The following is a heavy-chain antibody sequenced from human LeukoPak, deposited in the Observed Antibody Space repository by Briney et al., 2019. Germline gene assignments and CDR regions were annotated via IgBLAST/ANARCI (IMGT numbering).Heavy chain of an antibody. J-gene: IGHJ6*02. CDR3: ATWAFYHNLDV. CDR1: GFNIGPYA. Sequence: GGSLRLSCAASGFNIGPYAMYWVRQGPGRGLEWVSVIKEDGSGTFYSDSVRGRFTTSRDNSKTSLYLQMSSLTSVDTALYYCATWAFYHNLDVWGQGTTVAVSS. V-gene: IGHV3-43*02. D-gene: IGHD1-1*01. CDR2: IKEDGSGT.